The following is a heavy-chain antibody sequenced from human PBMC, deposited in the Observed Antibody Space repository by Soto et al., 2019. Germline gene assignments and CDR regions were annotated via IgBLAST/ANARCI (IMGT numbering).Heavy chain of an antibody. CDR2: TSYDRSNN. D-gene: IGHD3-16*01. V-gene: IGHV3-33*05. CDR3: ARWGTTGGLDV. CDR1: GFTFRSYV. Sequence: QVQLVESGGGVVQPGTSLRLSCVGSGFTFRSYVIHWVRQAPGKGLEWVALTSYDRSNNFYGDSVKGRFTISRHNSRNTVELQMDSIRFEDTALYYCARWGTTGGLDVWGQGTLVSVSS. J-gene: IGHJ4*02.